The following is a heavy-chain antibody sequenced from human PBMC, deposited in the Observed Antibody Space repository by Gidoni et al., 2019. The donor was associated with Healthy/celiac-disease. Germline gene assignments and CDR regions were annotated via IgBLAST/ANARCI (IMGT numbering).Heavy chain of an antibody. Sequence: EVQLVESGGGLVTPGRSLSFSCAASGFTLDSYARLWVRQDAGTGLGWLSGISWKSGSIGYADSVKGRFTISRDNAKNSLYLQMNSLRAEDTALYYCAKDIGYTAMATGFDYWGQGTLVTVSS. J-gene: IGHJ4*02. D-gene: IGHD5-18*01. V-gene: IGHV3-9*01. CDR2: ISWKSGSI. CDR1: GFTLDSYA. CDR3: AKDIGYTAMATGFDY.